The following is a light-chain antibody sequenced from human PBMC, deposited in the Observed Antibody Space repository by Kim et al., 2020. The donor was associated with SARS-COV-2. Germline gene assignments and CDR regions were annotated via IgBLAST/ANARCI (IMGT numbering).Light chain of an antibody. Sequence: QSALTQPRSVSGSPGQSVTISCTGTSSDVGGYNYVSWYQQHPGKAPKLMIYDVRKRPSGVPDRFSGSKSGNTASLTISGLQAEDEADYYCCSYAGIYTMVFGGGTQLAVL. CDR3: CSYAGIYTMV. CDR2: DVR. J-gene: IGLJ3*02. V-gene: IGLV2-11*01. CDR1: SSDVGGYNY.